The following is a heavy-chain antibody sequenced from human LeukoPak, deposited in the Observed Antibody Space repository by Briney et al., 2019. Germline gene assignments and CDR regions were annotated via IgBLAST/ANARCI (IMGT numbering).Heavy chain of an antibody. J-gene: IGHJ4*02. Sequence: PGGSLRLSCAASGFSFSTYSMNWVRQVPGKGLEWVSSISSGTSYIYYADSVKGRFTISRDNSKNTLYLQMNSLRAEDTAVYYCARDIRVNYDSSGLFDYWGQGTLVTVSS. V-gene: IGHV3-21*01. CDR2: ISSGTSYI. CDR3: ARDIRVNYDSSGLFDY. D-gene: IGHD3-22*01. CDR1: GFSFSTYS.